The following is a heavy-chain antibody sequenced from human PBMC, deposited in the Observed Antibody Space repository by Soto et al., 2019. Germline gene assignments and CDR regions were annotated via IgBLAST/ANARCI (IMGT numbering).Heavy chain of an antibody. CDR1: GFTFSSYA. J-gene: IGHJ6*02. CDR2: ISGSGGST. Sequence: EVQLLESGGGLVQPGGSLRLSCAASGFTFSSYAMSWVRQAPGKGLEWVSAISGSGGSTYYADSVKGRFTISRDTSKNTLYLQMNSLRAEDTAVYYCAKSRVVPAAIRYYGMDVLGQGTTVTVSS. CDR3: AKSRVVPAAIRYYGMDV. D-gene: IGHD2-2*01. V-gene: IGHV3-23*01.